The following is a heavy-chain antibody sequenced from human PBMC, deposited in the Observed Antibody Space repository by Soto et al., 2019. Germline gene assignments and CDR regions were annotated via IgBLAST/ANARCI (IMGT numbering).Heavy chain of an antibody. V-gene: IGHV1-69*02. Sequence: GASVKVSCKASGGTFSSYTISWVRQAPGQGLEWMGRIIPILGIANYAQKFQGRVTITADKSTSTAYMELSSLRSEDTAVYYCARGITYDFWSGYPTENYYMDVWGKGTTVTVS. J-gene: IGHJ6*03. CDR3: ARGITYDFWSGYPTENYYMDV. D-gene: IGHD3-3*01. CDR2: IIPILGIA. CDR1: GGTFSSYT.